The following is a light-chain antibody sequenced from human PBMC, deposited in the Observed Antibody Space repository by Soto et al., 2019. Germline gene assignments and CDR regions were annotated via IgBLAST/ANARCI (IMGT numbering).Light chain of an antibody. CDR2: GAS. CDR3: QQYGSSRLT. J-gene: IGKJ4*01. V-gene: IGKV3-20*01. CDR1: QSVSSSY. Sequence: EMVLTQSPGTLSLSPGERATLSCRASQSVSSSYLAWYQQKPGQAPRLLIYGASSRATGIPDRFSGSGSGTDFTLTISRLEHDDFAVYYCQQYGSSRLTFGGGTKVEIK.